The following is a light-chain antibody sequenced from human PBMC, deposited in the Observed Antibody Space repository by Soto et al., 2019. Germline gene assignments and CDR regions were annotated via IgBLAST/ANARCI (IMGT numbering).Light chain of an antibody. J-gene: IGKJ2*01. CDR1: QRVSSSY. V-gene: IGKV3-20*01. CDR2: GAS. Sequence: EIVLTQSPGTLSLSPGERATLSCRASQRVSSSYLAWYQQKPGQAPRLLIYGASSRATGIPDRFSGSGSGTDFTLTISRLEPEGFAVYFCQRYGNSPPFTFGQGTKVEI. CDR3: QRYGNSPPFT.